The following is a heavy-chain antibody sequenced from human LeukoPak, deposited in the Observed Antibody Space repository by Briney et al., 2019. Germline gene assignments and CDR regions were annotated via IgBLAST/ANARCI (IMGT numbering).Heavy chain of an antibody. CDR2: ISGSGGST. CDR1: GFTFSSYA. Sequence: GGSLRLSCAASGFTFSSYAMSWVRQAPGKGPEWVSAISGSGGSTYCADSVKGRFTISRDNSKNTLYLQMNSLRAEDTAVYYCAKERVYYYGSGSYSNWFDPWGQGTLVTVSS. D-gene: IGHD3-10*01. J-gene: IGHJ5*02. CDR3: AKERVYYYGSGSYSNWFDP. V-gene: IGHV3-23*01.